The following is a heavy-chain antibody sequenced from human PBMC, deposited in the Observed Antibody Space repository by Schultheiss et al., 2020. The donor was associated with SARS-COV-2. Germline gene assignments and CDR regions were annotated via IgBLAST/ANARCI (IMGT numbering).Heavy chain of an antibody. J-gene: IGHJ4*02. D-gene: IGHD3-3*01. CDR3: ARGWRGTEGFDY. Sequence: SETLSLTCTVSGGSISSGGYYWSWIRQHPGKGLEWIGYIYYSGSTYYNPSLKSRVTISVDTSKNQFSLKVSSVTAADTAVYYCARGWRGTEGFDYWGQGTLVTVSS. CDR2: IYYSGST. V-gene: IGHV4-31*03. CDR1: GGSISSGGYY.